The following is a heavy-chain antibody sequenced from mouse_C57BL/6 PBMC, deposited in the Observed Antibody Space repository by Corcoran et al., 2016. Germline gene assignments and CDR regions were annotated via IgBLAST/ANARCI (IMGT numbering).Heavy chain of an antibody. CDR3: ARMEITTLDYFDY. J-gene: IGHJ2*01. Sequence: QIPLVQPGPELKKPGETVKISCKASGYTFTTYGMSWVKQAPGKGLKWMGWINTYSGVPTYADDFKGRFAFSLETSASTAYLQINNLKNEDTATYFCARMEITTLDYFDYWGQGTTLTVS. V-gene: IGHV9-3*01. CDR2: INTYSGVP. CDR1: GYTFTTYG. D-gene: IGHD2-4*01.